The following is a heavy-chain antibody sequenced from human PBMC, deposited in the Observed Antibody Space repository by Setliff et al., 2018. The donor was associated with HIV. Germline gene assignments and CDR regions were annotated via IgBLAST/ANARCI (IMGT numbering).Heavy chain of an antibody. Sequence: RASVKVSCKASGYTFTGYYMHWVRQAPGQGLEWMGWINPNSGGTTYAQKFQGRVTMTRDTSISTAYMEVSRLRSEDTAVYYCARGMDYYDTSGYYQYYFDYWGQGTLVTVSS. J-gene: IGHJ4*02. V-gene: IGHV1-2*02. CDR2: INPNSGGT. CDR1: GYTFTGYY. CDR3: ARGMDYYDTSGYYQYYFDY. D-gene: IGHD3-22*01.